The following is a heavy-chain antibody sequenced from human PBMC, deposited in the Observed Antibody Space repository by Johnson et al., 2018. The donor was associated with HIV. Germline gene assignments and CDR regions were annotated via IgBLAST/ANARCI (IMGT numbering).Heavy chain of an antibody. V-gene: IGHV3-15*01. J-gene: IGHJ3*02. CDR3: ARGGVVHDAFDM. D-gene: IGHD2-2*01. Sequence: VQLVESGGGVVRPGGSLRLSCAASGFTVSSNYMSWVRQAPGKGLEWVGRIKSKTDGGTTDYAAPVKGRVTISRDDSKNTLYLQMNSLKTEDTAVYYCARGGVVHDAFDMWGQGTMVTVSS. CDR1: GFTVSSNY. CDR2: IKSKTDGGTT.